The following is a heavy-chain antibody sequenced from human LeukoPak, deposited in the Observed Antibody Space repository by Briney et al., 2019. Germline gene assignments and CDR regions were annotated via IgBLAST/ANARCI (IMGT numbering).Heavy chain of an antibody. CDR3: ARDSPQSAAAGLGFDY. CDR1: GYTFTSYY. CDR2: INPSGGST. V-gene: IGHV1-46*01. Sequence: ASVKVSCKASGYTFTSYYMHWVRQAPGQGLEWMGIINPSGGSTSYAQKFQGRVTVTRDTSTSTVYMELSSLRSEDTAVYYCARDSPQSAAAGLGFDYWGQGTLVTVSS. J-gene: IGHJ4*02. D-gene: IGHD6-13*01.